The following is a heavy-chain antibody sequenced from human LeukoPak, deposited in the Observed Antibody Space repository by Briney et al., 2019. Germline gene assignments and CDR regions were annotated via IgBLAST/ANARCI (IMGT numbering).Heavy chain of an antibody. CDR1: GGSISSSSYY. Sequence: SETLSLACTVSGGSISSSSYYWGWIRQPPGKGLEWIGSIYYSGSTYYNPSLKSRVTISVDTSKNQFSLKLSSVTAADTAVYYCAREPQPLGSGCYLYGGGDYWGQGTLVTVSS. CDR2: IYYSGST. J-gene: IGHJ4*02. D-gene: IGHD6-19*01. CDR3: AREPQPLGSGCYLYGGGDY. V-gene: IGHV4-39*07.